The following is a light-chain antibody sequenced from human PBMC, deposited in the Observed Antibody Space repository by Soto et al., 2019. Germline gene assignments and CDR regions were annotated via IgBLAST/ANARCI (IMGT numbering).Light chain of an antibody. J-gene: IGKJ1*01. V-gene: IGKV3-20*01. CDR1: QSVSSSY. Sequence: EGVLTQSPGTLSLSPGERATLSFSASQSVSSSYLAWYQQKPGQAPRLLIYGASSRATGIPDRFSGSGSGTDFTLTISRLEPEDFAVYYCQQYGSSPETFGQGTKVDIK. CDR3: QQYGSSPET. CDR2: GAS.